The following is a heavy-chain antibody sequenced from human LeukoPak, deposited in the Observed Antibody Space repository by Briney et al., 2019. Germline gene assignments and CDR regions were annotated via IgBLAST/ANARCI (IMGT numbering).Heavy chain of an antibody. V-gene: IGHV4-59*01. CDR2: IDYSGST. J-gene: IGHJ4*02. Sequence: PSETLSLTCTVSGGSISGYYWNWIRQPPGKGLEWIGYIDYSGSTNYNPSLKSRVTISIDTSKNQFSLRLTSVTAADSAVYYCTKATQWLAFDYWGRGTLVTVSS. CDR1: GGSISGYY. D-gene: IGHD6-19*01. CDR3: TKATQWLAFDY.